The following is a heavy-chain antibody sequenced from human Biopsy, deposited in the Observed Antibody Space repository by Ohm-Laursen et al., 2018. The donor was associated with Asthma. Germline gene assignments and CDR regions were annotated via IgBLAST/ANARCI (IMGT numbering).Heavy chain of an antibody. D-gene: IGHD2-15*01. V-gene: IGHV4-59*01. CDR3: AGFCSGGNCPDH. CDR1: GVSIRSYY. Sequence: PGTLSLTCTVSGVSIRSYYWTWIRQPPGKGLEWIGNIHYSGSTHSNPSLKSRVTISVDTSKKQISLRLSSVIAADTAVYYCAGFCSGGNCPDHWGQGTLVTVSS. J-gene: IGHJ4*02. CDR2: IHYSGST.